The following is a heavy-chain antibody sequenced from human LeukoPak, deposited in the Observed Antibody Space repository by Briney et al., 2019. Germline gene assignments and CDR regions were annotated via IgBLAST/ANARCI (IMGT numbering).Heavy chain of an antibody. D-gene: IGHD3-22*01. V-gene: IGHV5-51*01. Sequence: GDSLKISCKGSGYNFTNYWIGWVRQMPGKGLEWMGIIFPGDSDTRYSPSFAGQVTISADKSISTAYLQWTSLKASDTAMYYCARDYYDSSGYYPRSKWFDPWGQGTLVTVSS. CDR2: IFPGDSDT. CDR1: GYNFTNYW. CDR3: ARDYYDSSGYYPRSKWFDP. J-gene: IGHJ5*02.